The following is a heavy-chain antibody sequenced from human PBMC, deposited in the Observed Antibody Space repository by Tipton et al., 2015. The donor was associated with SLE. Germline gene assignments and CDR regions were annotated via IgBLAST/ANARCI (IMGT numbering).Heavy chain of an antibody. CDR3: ARVSLDYYDSSGYYYYFDY. V-gene: IGHV4-39*07. J-gene: IGHJ4*02. Sequence: TLSLTCTVSGGSISSSSYYWGWIRQPPGKGLEWIGEIYHSGSTNYNPSLKSRVTISVDKSKNQFSLKLSSVTAADTAVYYCARVSLDYYDSSGYYYYFDYWGQGTLVTVSS. CDR1: GGSISSSSYY. CDR2: IYHSGST. D-gene: IGHD3-22*01.